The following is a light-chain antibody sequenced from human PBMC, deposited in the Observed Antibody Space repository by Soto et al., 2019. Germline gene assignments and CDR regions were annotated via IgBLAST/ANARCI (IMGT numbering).Light chain of an antibody. CDR3: QQYIRWPLT. V-gene: IGKV3-15*01. J-gene: IGKJ4*01. CDR1: QSVSSN. Sequence: EIVMTQSPATLSVSPGERATLSCRASQSVSSNLAWYQRKPGQAPSLLIYGASTRATGTPARFSGSGSGTEFTLTISSLQSEDFAVYYCQQYIRWPLTFGGGTKVAIK. CDR2: GAS.